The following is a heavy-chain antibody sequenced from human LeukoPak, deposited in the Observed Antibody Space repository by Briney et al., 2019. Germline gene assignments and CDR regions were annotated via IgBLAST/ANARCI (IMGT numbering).Heavy chain of an antibody. CDR3: ARFALKTPPTD. CDR2: ISSSSSYI. J-gene: IGHJ4*02. Sequence: PGGSLRLSCAASGFTFSTYSMNWVCQASGKGLEWVSSISSSSSYIYYADSVKGRFTISRDNAKNSLYLQMNSLRAEDTAVYYCARFALKTPPTDWGQGTLVTVSS. V-gene: IGHV3-21*01. CDR1: GFTFSTYS.